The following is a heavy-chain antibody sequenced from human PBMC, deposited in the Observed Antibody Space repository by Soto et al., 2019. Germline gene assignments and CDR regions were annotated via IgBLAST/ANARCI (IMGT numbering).Heavy chain of an antibody. CDR1: GYTFSHFW. V-gene: IGHV5-51*01. Sequence: PGESLKITCPCSGYTFSHFWISWVRQLPGQGLEWMGIIYPGDHETRYSPSFLGKVTISAETSINTAYLQWSSLEASDSAFYFCARSPRSSPYFDFWGQGALVTASS. CDR3: ARSPRSSPYFDF. J-gene: IGHJ4*02. D-gene: IGHD6-13*01. CDR2: IYPGDHET.